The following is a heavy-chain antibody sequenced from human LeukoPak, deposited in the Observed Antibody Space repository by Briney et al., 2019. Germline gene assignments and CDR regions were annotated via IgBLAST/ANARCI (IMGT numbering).Heavy chain of an antibody. D-gene: IGHD5-18*01. V-gene: IGHV3-23*01. Sequence: GGSLRLSCAASGXTFSNYAMSWARQAPGKGLEWVSAISGSGGSTYYADSVKGRFTISRDNSKNTLYLQMNSLRAEDTAVYYCTKGTIWLPFDYWGQGTLVTVSS. CDR2: ISGSGGST. J-gene: IGHJ4*02. CDR3: TKGTIWLPFDY. CDR1: GXTFSNYA.